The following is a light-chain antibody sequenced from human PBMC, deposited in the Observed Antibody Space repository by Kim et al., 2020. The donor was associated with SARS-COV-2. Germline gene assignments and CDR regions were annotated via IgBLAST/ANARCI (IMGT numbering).Light chain of an antibody. CDR1: QSMLYSSNNKNC. Sequence: ATINCKSSQSMLYSSNNKNCLAWYQQKPGHPPKLLIYWASTRESGVPDRFSGGGSGTDFTLTISSLQAEDVAVYYCQQYYRTPLTFGQGTRLEIK. J-gene: IGKJ5*01. CDR3: QQYYRTPLT. V-gene: IGKV4-1*01. CDR2: WAS.